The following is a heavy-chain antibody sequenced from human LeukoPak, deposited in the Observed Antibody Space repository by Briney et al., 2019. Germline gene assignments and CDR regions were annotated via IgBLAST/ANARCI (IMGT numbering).Heavy chain of an antibody. CDR2: MNPNSGNT. CDR3: ARGGIAAAGVDY. J-gene: IGHJ4*02. Sequence: GASVKVSCKASGYIFTSYDINWVRQATGQGLEWMGWMNPNSGNTGYAQKFQGRVTITRNTSISTAYMELSSLRSEDTAVYYCARGGIAAAGVDYWGQGTLVTVSS. D-gene: IGHD6-13*01. V-gene: IGHV1-8*03. CDR1: GYIFTSYD.